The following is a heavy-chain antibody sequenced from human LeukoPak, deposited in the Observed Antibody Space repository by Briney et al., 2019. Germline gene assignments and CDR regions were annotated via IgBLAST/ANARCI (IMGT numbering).Heavy chain of an antibody. CDR3: ARWDFWSGYYFDY. D-gene: IGHD3-3*01. CDR1: GGSISSSSYY. J-gene: IGHJ4*02. V-gene: IGHV4-39*01. Sequence: SETLSLTCTVSGGSISSSSYYWAWIRQPPGKGLEWIGSIYYSGSTYYNPSLKSRVTISVDTSKNQFSLKLSSVTAADTAVYYCARWDFWSGYYFDYWGQGTLVTVSS. CDR2: IYYSGST.